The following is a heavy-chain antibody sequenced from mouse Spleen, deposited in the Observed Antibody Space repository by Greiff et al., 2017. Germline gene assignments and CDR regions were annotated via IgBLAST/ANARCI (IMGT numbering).Heavy chain of an antibody. CDR1: GFNIKDDY. CDR2: IDPENGDT. J-gene: IGHJ2*01. CDR3: TTRIYDGYYDYFDY. V-gene: IGHV14-4*01. Sequence: VQLKQSGAELVRPGASVKLSCTASGFNIKDDYMHWVKQRPEQGLEWIGWIDPENGDTEYASKFQGEATITADTSSNTAYLQLSSLTSEDTAVYYCTTRIYDGYYDYFDYWGQGTTLTVSS. D-gene: IGHD2-3*01.